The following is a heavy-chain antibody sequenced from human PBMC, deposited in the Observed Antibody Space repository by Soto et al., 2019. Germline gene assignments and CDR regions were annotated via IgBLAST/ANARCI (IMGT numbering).Heavy chain of an antibody. D-gene: IGHD6-13*01. J-gene: IGHJ4*02. Sequence: QITLKESGPTLVKPTQTLTLTCTFSGFSLSTSGVAVGWIRQPPRKALEWLALFYWDDEKRYSPSLKSRFTLTKYTSKNQLVLTITNMNPVDPATYHCVHSEIEAAGPFDYWGQGTLVTVSS. CDR2: FYWDDEK. V-gene: IGHV2-5*02. CDR3: VHSEIEAAGPFDY. CDR1: GFSLSTSGVA.